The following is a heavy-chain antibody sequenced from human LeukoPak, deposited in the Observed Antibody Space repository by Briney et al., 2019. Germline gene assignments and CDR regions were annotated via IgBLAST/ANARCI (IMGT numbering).Heavy chain of an antibody. CDR3: ARDSRFYDSSGYVFDY. J-gene: IGHJ4*02. D-gene: IGHD3-22*01. Sequence: SETLSLTCTVSGGSISSSTYSWGWIRQPPGKGLEWIGNIYYSGTTYYNASLKSRVTISVDTSKNQFSLKLSSVTAADTAVYYCARDSRFYDSSGYVFDYWGQGTLVTVSS. V-gene: IGHV4-39*07. CDR1: GGSISSSTYS. CDR2: IYYSGTT.